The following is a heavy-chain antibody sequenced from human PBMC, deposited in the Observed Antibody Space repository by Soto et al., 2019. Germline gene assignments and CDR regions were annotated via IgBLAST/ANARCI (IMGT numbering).Heavy chain of an antibody. CDR1: GGSISSGAYY. Sequence: QVQLQESGPGLVKPSQTLSLTCTVSGGSISSGAYYWSWIRQHPGKGLEWIGYISNSGSIHYNPSLKSRLNISQDTSKNQVSLTLSSVTAADTAVYFCAKYDVDTSMVNYYCDMDVWGKGTSVTVSS. J-gene: IGHJ6*03. V-gene: IGHV4-31*03. D-gene: IGHD5-18*01. CDR3: AKYDVDTSMVNYYCDMDV. CDR2: ISNSGSI.